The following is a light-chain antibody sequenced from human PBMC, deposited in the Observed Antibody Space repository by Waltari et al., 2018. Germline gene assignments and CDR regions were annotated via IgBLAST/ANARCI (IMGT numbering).Light chain of an antibody. V-gene: IGLV7-46*01. Sequence: QAEVTQEPSLTVSPGGTVTLTCGSSTGAVTSTHHPYWFLQKPGQVPRTLIYDTDNKHAWTPARFSGSLLGDKAALTLSGAQPEDEAVYYCLLSFYDIRAFGGGTKLTVL. J-gene: IGLJ3*02. CDR1: TGAVTSTHH. CDR2: DTD. CDR3: LLSFYDIRA.